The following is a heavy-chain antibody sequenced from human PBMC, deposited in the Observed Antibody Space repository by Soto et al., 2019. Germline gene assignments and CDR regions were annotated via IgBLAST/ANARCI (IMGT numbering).Heavy chain of an antibody. D-gene: IGHD3-3*01. V-gene: IGHV3-23*01. CDR1: GFTFSSYA. J-gene: IGHJ4*02. CDR2: ISGSGGST. CDR3: AKGVTYYDFWSGSAWAY. Sequence: GGSLRLSCAASGFTFSSYAMSWVRQAPGKGLEWVSAISGSGGSTYYADSVKGRFTISRDNSKNTLYLQMNSLRAEDTAVYYCAKGVTYYDFWSGSAWAYWGQGTLVTVSS.